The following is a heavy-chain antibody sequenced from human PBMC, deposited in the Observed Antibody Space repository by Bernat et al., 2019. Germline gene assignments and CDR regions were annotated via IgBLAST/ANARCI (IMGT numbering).Heavy chain of an antibody. Sequence: QVQLVESGGGVVQPGGSLRLSCAASGFTFSTYGMHWVRQAPGKGLEWVAFIRFDGSNQYYAYSVKGRFTVSRDNSKNTLFLQMNRVRPGDTAMYYCARELNGGLEYWGQGTLVSVSS. D-gene: IGHD1-1*01. J-gene: IGHJ4*02. CDR1: GFTFSTYG. V-gene: IGHV3-30*02. CDR2: IRFDGSNQ. CDR3: ARELNGGLEY.